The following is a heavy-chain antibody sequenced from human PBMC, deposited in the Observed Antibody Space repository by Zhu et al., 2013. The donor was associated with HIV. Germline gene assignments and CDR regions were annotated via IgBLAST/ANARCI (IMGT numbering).Heavy chain of an antibody. CDR1: GYIFSTHG. Sequence: QVQLVQSGAEVKKPGDSVKVSCTTSGYIFSTHGITWVRQAPGQGLEWMGWSSAYNGDTIYAQKFQDRVTMTEDTSTDTAYMELSSLRSEDTAVYYCVSRVYSVADYYYGMDVWGQGTTVTVSS. D-gene: IGHD2-8*01. CDR3: VSRVYSVADYYYGMDV. CDR2: SSAYNGDT. V-gene: IGHV1-18*01. J-gene: IGHJ6*02.